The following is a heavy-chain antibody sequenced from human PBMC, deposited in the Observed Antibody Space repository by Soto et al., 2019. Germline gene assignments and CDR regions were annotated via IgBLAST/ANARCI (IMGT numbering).Heavy chain of an antibody. D-gene: IGHD3-22*01. CDR2: IYYSGST. Sequence: QVQLQESGPGLVKPSQTLSLTCTVSGGSISSGDYYWSWIRQPPGKGLEWIGYIYYSGSTYYNPSLKSRVTISVDPSKNQFSLKLSSVTAADTAVYYCARASDYYDSSGQVVGAFDIWGQGTMVTVSS. CDR3: ARASDYYDSSGQVVGAFDI. CDR1: GGSISSGDYY. J-gene: IGHJ3*02. V-gene: IGHV4-30-4*01.